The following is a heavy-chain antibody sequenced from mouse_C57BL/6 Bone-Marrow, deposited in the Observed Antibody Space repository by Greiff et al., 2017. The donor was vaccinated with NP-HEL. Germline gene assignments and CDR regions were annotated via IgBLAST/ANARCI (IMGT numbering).Heavy chain of an antibody. V-gene: IGHV14-4*01. D-gene: IGHD1-3*01. CDR1: GFNIKDDY. J-gene: IGHJ3*01. CDR3: TTFVNLPWFAY. Sequence: VQLQQSGAELVRPGASVKLSCTASGFNIKDDYMHWVKQRPEQGLEWIGWIDPENGDTEYASKFQGTATITADTSSNTAYLQLSILTSDDTAVYYCTTFVNLPWFAYWGQGTLVTVSA. CDR2: IDPENGDT.